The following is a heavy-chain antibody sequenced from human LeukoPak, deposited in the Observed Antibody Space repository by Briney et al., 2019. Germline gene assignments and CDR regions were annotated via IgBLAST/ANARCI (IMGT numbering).Heavy chain of an antibody. V-gene: IGHV3-11*01. CDR1: GFTFSDYY. J-gene: IGHJ6*03. CDR3: ARDRASWDRFYYYYYMDV. D-gene: IGHD2-2*01. CDR2: ISSSGSTI. Sequence: PGGSLRLSCAASGFTFSDYYMSWLRQAPGKGLEWVSYISSSGSTIYYADSVKGRFTISRDNAKNSLYLQMNSLRAEDTAVYYCARDRASWDRFYYYYYMDVWGKGTTVTISS.